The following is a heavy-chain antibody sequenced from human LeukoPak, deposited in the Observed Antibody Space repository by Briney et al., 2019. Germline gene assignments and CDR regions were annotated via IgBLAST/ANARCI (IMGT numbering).Heavy chain of an antibody. J-gene: IGHJ5*02. V-gene: IGHV3-74*01. D-gene: IGHD3-16*01. CDR1: GFTFSSYW. Sequence: QPGGSLRLSCAASGFTFSSYWMHWVRQGLGKGLVWVSRINSDGSRTSYADPVKGRFTVSRDNAKNTLYLHMNSLRAEDTALYYCTRGTYEGDSWGQGTLVTVSS. CDR2: INSDGSRT. CDR3: TRGTYEGDS.